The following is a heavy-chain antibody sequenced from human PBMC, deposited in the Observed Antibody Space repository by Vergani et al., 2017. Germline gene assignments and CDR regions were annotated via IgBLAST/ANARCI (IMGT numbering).Heavy chain of an antibody. CDR3: ARDVAGYCSGGSCYAYYFDY. CDR2: INPNSGGT. V-gene: IGHV1-2*02. Sequence: QVQLVQSGAEVKKPGASVKVSCKASGYTFTGYYMHWVRQAPGQGLEWMGWINPNSGGTNYAQKFQGRVTMTRDTSISTAYMGLSRLRSDDTAVYYCARDVAGYCSGGSCYAYYFDYWGQGTLVTVSS. D-gene: IGHD2-15*01. CDR1: GYTFTGYY. J-gene: IGHJ4*02.